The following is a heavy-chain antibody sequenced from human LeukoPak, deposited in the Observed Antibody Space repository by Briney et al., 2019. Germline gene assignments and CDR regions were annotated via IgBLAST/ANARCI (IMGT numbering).Heavy chain of an antibody. J-gene: IGHJ4*02. Sequence: GGSLRLSCAASGFTFSSYWMSWVRQAPGKGLEWVANIKQDGSEKYYVDSVKGRFTISRDNSKDTLYLQMNSLRAEDTAVYYCAKDLKLAPFDYWGQGALVTVSS. V-gene: IGHV3-7*01. CDR1: GFTFSSYW. CDR3: AKDLKLAPFDY. CDR2: IKQDGSEK.